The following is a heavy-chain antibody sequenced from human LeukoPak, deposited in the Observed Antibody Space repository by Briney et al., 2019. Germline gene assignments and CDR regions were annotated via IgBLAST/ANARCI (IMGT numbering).Heavy chain of an antibody. CDR2: ISGSGGST. J-gene: IGHJ4*02. Sequence: PGGSLRLSCAASGFTFSSYAMSWVRQAPGKGPEWVSGISGSGGSTYYADSVKGRFTIFRDNSKNTLYLQMNSLRAEDTAVYHCANGWSPDYWGRGTLVTVSS. CDR1: GFTFSSYA. D-gene: IGHD2-15*01. CDR3: ANGWSPDY. V-gene: IGHV3-23*01.